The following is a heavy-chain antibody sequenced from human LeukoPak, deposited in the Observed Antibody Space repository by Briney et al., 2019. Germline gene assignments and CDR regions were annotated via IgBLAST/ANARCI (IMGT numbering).Heavy chain of an antibody. CDR1: GGPISNSSYY. CDR3: ARESGYSSSWYVGNWFDP. CDR2: IYYIGST. V-gene: IGHV4-39*02. J-gene: IGHJ5*02. D-gene: IGHD6-13*01. Sequence: SETLSLTCTVSGGPISNSSYYWGWIRQPPGKGLEWIGSIYYIGSTYYNPSLKSRVTISVDTSKNQFSLKLSSVTAADTAVYYCARESGYSSSWYVGNWFDPWGQGTLVTVSS.